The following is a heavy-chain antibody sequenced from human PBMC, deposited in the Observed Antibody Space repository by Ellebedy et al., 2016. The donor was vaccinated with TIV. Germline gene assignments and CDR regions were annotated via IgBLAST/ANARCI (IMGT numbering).Heavy chain of an antibody. V-gene: IGHV4-39*07. CDR1: GGSVSSGSYY. D-gene: IGHD3-22*01. CDR3: ARVRRDSSGYYHEDWYFDL. CDR2: IYYSGST. J-gene: IGHJ2*01. Sequence: GSLRLXXTVSGGSVSSGSYYWSWIRQPPGKGLEWIGSIYYSGSTYYNPSLKSRVTISVDTSKNQFSLKLSSVTAADTAVYYCARVRRDSSGYYHEDWYFDLWGRGTLVTVSS.